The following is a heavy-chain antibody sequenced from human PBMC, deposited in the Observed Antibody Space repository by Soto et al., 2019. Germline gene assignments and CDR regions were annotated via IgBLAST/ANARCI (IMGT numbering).Heavy chain of an antibody. D-gene: IGHD2-8*01. J-gene: IGHJ6*02. CDR1: GASVSGQY. V-gene: IGHV4-34*01. Sequence: SETLSLTXAVSGASVSGQYWSWIRQPPGKGLEWVGEIIPTGSTTYNPSLKSRLSFSLDTSKNHFSLNLTSVSVADTAVYYCARGGISMAWNYYYGMDVWGQGTTVTVSS. CDR2: IIPTGST. CDR3: ARGGISMAWNYYYGMDV.